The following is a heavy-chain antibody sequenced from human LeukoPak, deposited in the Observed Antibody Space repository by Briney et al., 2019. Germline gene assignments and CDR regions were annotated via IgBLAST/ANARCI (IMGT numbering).Heavy chain of an antibody. CDR1: GLTFTNFQ. Sequence: PGGSLRLSCAASGLTFTNFQMNWVRQAPEKTLEWVSSIDSSGSTIYYGDSVKGRFTISRDNAKNSLDLQMDSLRAEDTAVYYCATGSLPGGFDHWGQGTLVTVSS. CDR2: IDSSGSTI. V-gene: IGHV3-48*03. J-gene: IGHJ4*02. D-gene: IGHD1-14*01. CDR3: ATGSLPGGFDH.